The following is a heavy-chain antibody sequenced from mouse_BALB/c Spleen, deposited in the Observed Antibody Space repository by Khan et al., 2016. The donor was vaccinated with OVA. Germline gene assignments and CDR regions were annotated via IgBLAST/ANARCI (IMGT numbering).Heavy chain of an antibody. CDR2: INPSNGGT. Sequence: QVQLQQSGAELVKPGASVRLSCKASGYTFTSYSLYWVQQRPGHGLEWIGDINPSNGGTNFNENFKTQATLTVDKSSSTAYMQLSSLPSEDSAVYYGTGSAYCAFDYWGQGTLVTVSA. D-gene: IGHD6-1*01. CDR3: TGSAYCAFDY. CDR1: GYTFTSYS. V-gene: IGHV1S81*02. J-gene: IGHJ3*01.